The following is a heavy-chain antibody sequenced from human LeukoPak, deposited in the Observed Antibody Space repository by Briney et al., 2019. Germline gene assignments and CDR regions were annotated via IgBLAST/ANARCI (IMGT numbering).Heavy chain of an antibody. J-gene: IGHJ6*03. V-gene: IGHV3-30*02. D-gene: IGHD1-14*01. CDR3: ARAPDWMDYYYMDV. CDR2: IRYDGSNK. CDR1: GFTFSSYG. Sequence: GGSLGLSCAASGFTFSSYGMHWVRQAPGKGLEWVAFIRYDGSNKYYADSVKGRFTISRDNSKNTLYLQMNSLRAEDTAVYYCARAPDWMDYYYMDVWGKGTTVTISS.